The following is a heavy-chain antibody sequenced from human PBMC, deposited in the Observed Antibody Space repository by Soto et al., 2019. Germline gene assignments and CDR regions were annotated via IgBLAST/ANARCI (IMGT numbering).Heavy chain of an antibody. J-gene: IGHJ3*02. CDR3: ARGAGEYRAFDI. V-gene: IGHV3-33*01. D-gene: IGHD3-10*01. Sequence: GGSLRLSCAASGFTFSSYGMHWVRQAPGKGLEWVAVIWYDGSNKYYADSVKGRFTISRDNSKNTLYLQMNSLRAEDTAVYYCARGAGEYRAFDIWGQGTMVTVSS. CDR2: IWYDGSNK. CDR1: GFTFSSYG.